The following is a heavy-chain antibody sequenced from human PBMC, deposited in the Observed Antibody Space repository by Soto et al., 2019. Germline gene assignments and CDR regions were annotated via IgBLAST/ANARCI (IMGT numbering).Heavy chain of an antibody. CDR3: ARETRDTAMVTEGYFDL. J-gene: IGHJ2*01. CDR2: IYTSGST. D-gene: IGHD5-18*01. CDR1: GGSLSSYY. V-gene: IGHV4-4*07. Sequence: QVQLQASGPGLVKPSETLSLTCTVSGGSLSSYYWSWIRQPAGKGLEWIGRIYTSGSTNYNPSLKSRGTMSVDTSKNQFSLELSSVTAADTAVYYCARETRDTAMVTEGYFDLWGRGTLVTVSS.